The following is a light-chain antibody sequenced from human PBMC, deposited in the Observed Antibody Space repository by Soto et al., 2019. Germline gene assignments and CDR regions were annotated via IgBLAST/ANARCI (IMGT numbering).Light chain of an antibody. CDR3: QQYNSYSVT. CDR2: KAS. J-gene: IGKJ1*01. Sequence: DIQMTQSPSTLSASVGDRVTITCRASQSISSWLAWYQQKPGKAPKLLIYKASSLESGVPSRFSGSGSGTEFTLTISSLQPDDFATYYCQQYNSYSVTFXQGTKADIK. CDR1: QSISSW. V-gene: IGKV1-5*03.